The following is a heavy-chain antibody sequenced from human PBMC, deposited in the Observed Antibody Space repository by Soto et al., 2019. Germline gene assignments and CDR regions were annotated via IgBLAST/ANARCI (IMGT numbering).Heavy chain of an antibody. J-gene: IGHJ6*01. D-gene: IGHD6-13*01. CDR2: IWNDGNGY. V-gene: IGHV3-33*01. Sequence: QVQLVESGGGVVQPGRSLRLSCAASGFTFNNYGMHWVRQAPGKGLEWVAVIWNDGNGYYYANSVKGRFTISRDNSKNTLYLQMSSLRAEDTSVYYCARRQISPPTRGAASARGAMDVW. CDR1: GFTFNNYG. CDR3: ARRQISPPTRGAASARGAMDV.